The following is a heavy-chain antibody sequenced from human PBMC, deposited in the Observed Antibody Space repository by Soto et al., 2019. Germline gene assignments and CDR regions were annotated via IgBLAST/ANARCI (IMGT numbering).Heavy chain of an antibody. V-gene: IGHV3-23*01. CDR3: ANGDCSGGTCYSLVYFDY. J-gene: IGHJ4*02. CDR2: VSGSGGST. CDR1: GFTFSSHA. D-gene: IGHD2-15*01. Sequence: PGGSLRLSCGASGFTFSSHAMSWVRQAPGKGLEWVSAVSGSGGSTSYADSVKGRFTISRDNSKSTLYLQMNSLRAEDTAVYYCANGDCSGGTCYSLVYFDYWGQGTLVTVSS.